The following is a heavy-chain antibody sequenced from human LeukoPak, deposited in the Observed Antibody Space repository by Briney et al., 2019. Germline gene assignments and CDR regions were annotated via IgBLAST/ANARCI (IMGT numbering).Heavy chain of an antibody. CDR3: AKDHLPGIVVADRDY. CDR1: GFTFSTYE. D-gene: IGHD6-19*01. CDR2: ISSSGSTI. V-gene: IGHV3-48*03. Sequence: PGGSLRLSCAASGFTFSTYEMTWVRQSPGKGLEWVSYISSSGSTIYYADSVKGRFTISRDNARNSLYLQMNSLRAEDTAVYYCAKDHLPGIVVADRDYWGQGTLVTVSS. J-gene: IGHJ4*02.